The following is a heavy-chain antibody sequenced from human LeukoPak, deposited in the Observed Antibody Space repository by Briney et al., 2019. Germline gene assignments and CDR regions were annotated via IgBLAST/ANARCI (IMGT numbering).Heavy chain of an antibody. CDR1: EFTFNNYA. J-gene: IGHJ6*02. V-gene: IGHV3-33*05. D-gene: IGHD3-10*01. CDR2: ILTDGANK. CDR3: AKARAKDIRGVVGYCHCYGMDV. Sequence: PGRSLRLSCAAFEFTFNNYAMHWVRQSPGKGLEWVAVILTDGANKYYADSVKGRFTISRDNSKKTLHLQMNSLRAEDTAIYYCAKARAKDIRGVVGYCHCYGMDVWGRGTTVTVSS.